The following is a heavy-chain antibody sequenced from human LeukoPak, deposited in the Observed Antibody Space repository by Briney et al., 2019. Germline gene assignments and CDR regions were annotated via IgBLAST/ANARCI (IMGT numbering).Heavy chain of an antibody. Sequence: GGSLRLSCSASGFDFSGFAMGWVRQAPGKGLEWVSSISGSGGDTYYADSVKGRFTISRDNSKNTLYLQMNSLRAEDTAVYYCAKTLVELLLGFDYWGQGTLVTVSS. J-gene: IGHJ4*02. CDR2: ISGSGGDT. CDR1: GFDFSGFA. D-gene: IGHD2-15*01. CDR3: AKTLVELLLGFDY. V-gene: IGHV3-23*01.